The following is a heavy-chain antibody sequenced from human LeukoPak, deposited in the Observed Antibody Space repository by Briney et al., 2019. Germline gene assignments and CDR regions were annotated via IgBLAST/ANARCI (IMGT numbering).Heavy chain of an antibody. J-gene: IGHJ4*02. V-gene: IGHV4-39*07. CDR2: IYYSGST. Sequence: GSLRLSCAASGFTFSSYWMSWVRQPPGKGLEWIGSIYYSGSTYYNPSLKSRVTISVDTSKNQFSLKLSSVTAADTAVYYCARDGTGYSSGWYGDYWGQGTLVTVSS. CDR3: ARDGTGYSSGWYGDY. D-gene: IGHD6-13*01. CDR1: GFTFSSYW.